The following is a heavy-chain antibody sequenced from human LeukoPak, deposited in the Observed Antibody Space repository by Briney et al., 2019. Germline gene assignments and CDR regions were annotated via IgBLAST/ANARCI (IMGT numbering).Heavy chain of an antibody. V-gene: IGHV3-9*01. J-gene: IGHJ4*02. CDR2: ISWNSGSI. CDR1: GFTFDDYA. D-gene: IGHD6-13*01. Sequence: GRSLRLSCAASGFTFDDYAMHWVRQAPGKGLEWVSGISWNSGSIGYADSVKGRFTISRDNAKNSLYLQMNSLRAEDTALYYCAKDTGYSSSCFDYWGQGTLVTVSS. CDR3: AKDTGYSSSCFDY.